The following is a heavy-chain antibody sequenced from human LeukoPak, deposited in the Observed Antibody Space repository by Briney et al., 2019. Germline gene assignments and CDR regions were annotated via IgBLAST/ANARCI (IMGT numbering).Heavy chain of an antibody. J-gene: IGHJ6*03. Sequence: GGSLRLSCAASGFTFSSYSMNWVRQAPGKGLEWVSSISSSSSYIYYADSVKGRFTISRDNAKNSLYLQMNSLRAEDTAVYYCARTAMVRGVIAFLRRHYYYYMDVWGKGTTVTISS. CDR2: ISSSSSYI. D-gene: IGHD3-10*01. V-gene: IGHV3-21*01. CDR3: ARTAMVRGVIAFLRRHYYYYMDV. CDR1: GFTFSSYS.